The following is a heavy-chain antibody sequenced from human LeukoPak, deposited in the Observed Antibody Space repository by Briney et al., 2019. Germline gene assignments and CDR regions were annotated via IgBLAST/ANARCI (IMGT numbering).Heavy chain of an antibody. CDR2: IYYSGST. J-gene: IGHJ4*02. Sequence: PSETLSLTCTVSGGSISSGGYYWSWIRQHPGKGLEWIGYIYYSGSTYYNPSLKSRVTISVDTSKNQFSLKLSSVTAADTAVYYCAAGKCCGRLQNDYWGQGTLVTVSS. CDR3: AAGKCCGRLQNDY. V-gene: IGHV4-31*03. D-gene: IGHD4-11*01. CDR1: GGSISSGGYY.